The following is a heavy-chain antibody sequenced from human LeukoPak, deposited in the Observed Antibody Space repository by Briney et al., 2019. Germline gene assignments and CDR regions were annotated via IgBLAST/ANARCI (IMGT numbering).Heavy chain of an antibody. CDR2: IIPIFNTA. D-gene: IGHD5-18*01. V-gene: IGHV1-69*06. CDR1: GGTFSGYA. Sequence: ASVKVSCKASGGTFSGYAISWVRQAPGQGLEWMGGIIPIFNTANYAQKFQGRVTITADKSTSTAYMELSSLRSEDTAVYYCADGYSYGHFDYWGQGTLVTVSS. CDR3: ADGYSYGHFDY. J-gene: IGHJ4*02.